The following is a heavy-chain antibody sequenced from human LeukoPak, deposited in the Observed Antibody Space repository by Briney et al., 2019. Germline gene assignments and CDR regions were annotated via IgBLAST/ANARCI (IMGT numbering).Heavy chain of an antibody. V-gene: IGHV3-23*01. CDR2: ISGSGGST. CDR1: GFTFSSYA. CDR3: ARVYSGSSVSY. Sequence: GGSLRLSCAASGFTFSSYAMSWVRQAPGKGLEWVSAISGSGGSTYYADSVKGRFTISRDNAKNSLYLQMNSLRAEDTAVYYCARVYSGSSVSYWGQGTLVTVSS. D-gene: IGHD5-12*01. J-gene: IGHJ4*02.